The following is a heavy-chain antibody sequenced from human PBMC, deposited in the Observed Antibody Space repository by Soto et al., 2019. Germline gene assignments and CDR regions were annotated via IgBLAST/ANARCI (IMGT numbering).Heavy chain of an antibody. CDR3: ARDRISGKSFDF. CDR1: GDSITRNSAT. J-gene: IGHJ5*01. Sequence: SQTLSLTCAISGDSITRNSATWNWIRQSPSRGLEWLGRTYYRSRWYNNYTESVRSRISINPDASKNQFSLQLKSMTPEDTAVYYCARDRISGKSFDFWGQGTLVTVSS. CDR2: TYYRSRWYN. D-gene: IGHD6-25*01. V-gene: IGHV6-1*01.